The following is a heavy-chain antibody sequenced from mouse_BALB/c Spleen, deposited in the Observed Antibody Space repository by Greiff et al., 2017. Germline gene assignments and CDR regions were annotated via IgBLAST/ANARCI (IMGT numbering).Heavy chain of an antibody. J-gene: IGHJ1*01. CDR2: INPSNGGT. D-gene: IGHD1-1*01. CDR3: TRSPTTVVAIRSHWYFDV. V-gene: IGHV1S81*02. Sequence: QVQLQQPGAELVKPGASVKLSCKASGYTFTSYYMYWVKQRPGQGLEWIGGINPSNGGTNFNEKFKSKATLIVDKSSSTAYMQLSSLTSEDSAVYYCTRSPTTVVAIRSHWYFDVWGAGTTVTVSS. CDR1: GYTFTSYY.